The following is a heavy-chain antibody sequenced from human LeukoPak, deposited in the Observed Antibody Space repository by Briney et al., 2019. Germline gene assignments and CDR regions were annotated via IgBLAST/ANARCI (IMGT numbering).Heavy chain of an antibody. CDR1: GGTFSSYA. D-gene: IGHD2-2*01. J-gene: IGHJ6*02. V-gene: IGHV1-69*04. CDR3: ARVFSRDYYYYGMDV. Sequence: GGSLRLSCAASGGTFSSYAISWVRQAPGQGLEWMGRIIPILGIANYAQKFQGRVTITADKSTSTAYMELSSLRSEDTAVYYCARVFSRDYYYYGMDVWGQGTTVTVSS. CDR2: IIPILGIA.